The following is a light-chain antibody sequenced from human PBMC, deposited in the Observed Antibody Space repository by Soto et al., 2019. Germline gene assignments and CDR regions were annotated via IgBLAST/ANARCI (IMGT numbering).Light chain of an antibody. CDR3: QQYGSSIT. CDR1: QSVGSN. J-gene: IGKJ5*01. V-gene: IGKV3-15*01. Sequence: EIVMTQSPATLSVSPGDRATLSCRASQSVGSNLAWYQQKPGQAPRLLIYGASTRVTGIPARFSGSGSGTEFTLTISSLQSEDFAVFYCQQYGSSITFGQGTRLEI. CDR2: GAS.